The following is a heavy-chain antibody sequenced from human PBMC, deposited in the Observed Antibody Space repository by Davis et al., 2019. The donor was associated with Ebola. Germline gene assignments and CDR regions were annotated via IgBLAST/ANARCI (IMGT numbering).Heavy chain of an antibody. V-gene: IGHV4-34*01. Sequence: PGGSLRLSCAVYGGSFSGYYWSWIRQPPGKGLEWIGEINHSGSTNYNPSLKSRVTISVDTSKNQFSLKLSSVTAADTAVYYCVVWPTPSYGMDVWGQGTTVTVSS. J-gene: IGHJ6*02. D-gene: IGHD2-8*01. CDR3: VVWPTPSYGMDV. CDR2: INHSGST. CDR1: GGSFSGYY.